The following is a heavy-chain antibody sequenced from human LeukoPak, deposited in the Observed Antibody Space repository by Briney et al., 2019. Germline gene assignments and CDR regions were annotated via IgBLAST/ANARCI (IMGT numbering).Heavy chain of an antibody. V-gene: IGHV1-2*02. D-gene: IGHD1-26*01. CDR3: ARGFSGSYSFPFDY. CDR1: GYTFTVYY. Sequence: ASVKVSCKASGYTFTVYYMHWVRQAPGQGLEWMGWINPNSGGTNYAQKFQGRVTMTRDTSISTAYMELSRLRSDDTAVYYCARGFSGSYSFPFDYWGQGTLVTVSS. J-gene: IGHJ4*02. CDR2: INPNSGGT.